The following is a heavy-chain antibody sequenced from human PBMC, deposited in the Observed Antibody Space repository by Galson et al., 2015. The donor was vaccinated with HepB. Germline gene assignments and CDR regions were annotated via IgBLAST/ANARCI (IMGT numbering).Heavy chain of an antibody. V-gene: IGHV3-11*06. CDR1: GFTFSDYY. CDR2: ISGRSSYT. D-gene: IGHD3-22*01. Sequence: SLRLSCAASGFTFSDYYMSWIRQAPGKGLEWVSYISGRSSYTNYADSVKGRFTISRDNAENSVYLLMRTLRAEDTAVYYCARDRRDDSSGFDFWGQGALDTVSS. J-gene: IGHJ4*02. CDR3: ARDRRDDSSGFDF.